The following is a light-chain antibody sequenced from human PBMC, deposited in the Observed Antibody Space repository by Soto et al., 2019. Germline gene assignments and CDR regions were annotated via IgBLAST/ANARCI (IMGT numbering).Light chain of an antibody. CDR3: QHYGSSPRYT. CDR1: QSVSSSY. J-gene: IGKJ2*01. Sequence: EIVLTQSPGTLSLSPGERATLSCRASQSVSSSYLAWYQQKPGQPPRLLIYGASSRATGIPDRFSGSGSGTEFTLTISRLEPEDFAVYYCQHYGSSPRYTFGQGTKLEIK. V-gene: IGKV3-20*01. CDR2: GAS.